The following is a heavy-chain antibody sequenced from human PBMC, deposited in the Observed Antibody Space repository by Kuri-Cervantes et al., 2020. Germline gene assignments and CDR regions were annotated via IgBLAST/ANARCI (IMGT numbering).Heavy chain of an antibody. V-gene: IGHV3-21*01. Sequence: GESLKISCAASGFTFSNYVMNWVRQAPGKGLEWVSSISSSSSYIYYADSVKGRFTISRDNAKNSLYLQMNTLRADDTAVYYCAREASGALDSWGQGTLVTVSS. CDR2: ISSSSSYI. CDR3: AREASGALDS. J-gene: IGHJ5*01. D-gene: IGHD5-12*01. CDR1: GFTFSNYV.